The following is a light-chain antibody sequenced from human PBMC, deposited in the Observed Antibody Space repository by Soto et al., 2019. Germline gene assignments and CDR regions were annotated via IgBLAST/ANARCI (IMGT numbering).Light chain of an antibody. J-gene: IGKJ1*01. CDR1: QSVSGSY. CDR3: QHYDSSLWT. Sequence: EIVLTQSPGTLSLSPGESATLSCRASQSVSGSYLAWYQQKPGQAPRLVLYATSLRATGFPDRFTGSGSGTDFTLPISRLEPADFAVYYCQHYDSSLWTFGQGTKVEIK. V-gene: IGKV3-20*01. CDR2: ATS.